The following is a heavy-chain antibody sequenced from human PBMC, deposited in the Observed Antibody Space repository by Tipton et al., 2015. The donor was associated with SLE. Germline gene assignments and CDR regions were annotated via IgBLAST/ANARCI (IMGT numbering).Heavy chain of an antibody. J-gene: IGHJ4*02. Sequence: TLSLTCTVSGGSISSSSYYWGWIHQPPGKGLEWIGSIYYSGSTYYNPSLKSRVTISVDTSKNQFSLKLSSVTAADTAVYYCATGGREYYFDYWGQGTLVTVSS. CDR1: GGSISSSSYY. D-gene: IGHD3-10*01. CDR3: ATGGREYYFDY. V-gene: IGHV4-39*07. CDR2: IYYSGST.